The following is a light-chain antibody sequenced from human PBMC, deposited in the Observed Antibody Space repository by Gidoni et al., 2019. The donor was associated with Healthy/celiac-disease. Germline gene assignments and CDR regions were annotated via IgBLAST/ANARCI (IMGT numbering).Light chain of an antibody. Sequence: DIQRTQSPSSLSASVGDRVTLTCRASQSISSYLNWYQQKPGKAPKLLIYAASSLERGVPSRFSGSGSGTDFTLTIRSLQPEDFATYYCQPSYSIPITFGQGTRLEIK. CDR2: AAS. CDR3: QPSYSIPIT. V-gene: IGKV1-39*01. J-gene: IGKJ5*01. CDR1: QSISSY.